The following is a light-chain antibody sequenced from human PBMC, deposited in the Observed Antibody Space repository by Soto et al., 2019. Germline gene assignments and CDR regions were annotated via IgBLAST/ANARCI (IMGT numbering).Light chain of an antibody. CDR1: QSVSSN. J-gene: IGKJ1*01. CDR3: QQYGSSPWT. Sequence: EIVMTQSPATLSVSPGERATLSCRASQSVSSNLAWYQQKPGQAPRLLIYGASTRATGIPARFSGGGSRTDFTLIITRQEPEDFAFYYCQQYGSSPWTFGQGTKV. V-gene: IGKV3-15*01. CDR2: GAS.